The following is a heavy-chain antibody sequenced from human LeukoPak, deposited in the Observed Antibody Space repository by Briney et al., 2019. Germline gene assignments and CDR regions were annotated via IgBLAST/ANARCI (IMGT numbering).Heavy chain of an antibody. V-gene: IGHV3-53*01. CDR2: IYNVGST. D-gene: IGHD4-17*01. Sequence: PGGSLRLSCAVSGFSVTTNYMSWVRQAPGKGLEWVSVIYNVGSTCYADSVKGRFTISRGNSKNTLYLQMNSLGAEDTAVYYCARDQDGYFDSWGQGTLVTVSS. CDR3: ARDQDGYFDS. CDR1: GFSVTTNY. J-gene: IGHJ4*02.